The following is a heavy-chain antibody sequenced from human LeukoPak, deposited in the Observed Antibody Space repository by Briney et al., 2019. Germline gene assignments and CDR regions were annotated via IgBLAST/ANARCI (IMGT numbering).Heavy chain of an antibody. CDR3: ARASYSSGYYHDAFDI. D-gene: IGHD3-22*01. Sequence: SAKVSCKASGGTFSSYAISWVRQAPGQGLEWMGGIIPIFGTANYAQKFQGRVTITTDESTSTAYMELSSLRSEDTAVYYCARASYSSGYYHDAFDIWGQGTMVTVSS. V-gene: IGHV1-69*05. CDR2: IIPIFGTA. CDR1: GGTFSSYA. J-gene: IGHJ3*02.